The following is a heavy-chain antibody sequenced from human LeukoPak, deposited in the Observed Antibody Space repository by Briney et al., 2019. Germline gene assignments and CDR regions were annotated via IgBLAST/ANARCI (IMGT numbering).Heavy chain of an antibody. D-gene: IGHD3-3*01. CDR1: GYSFTSYW. V-gene: IGHV5-51*01. J-gene: IGHJ6*02. CDR2: IYPGDSDT. CDR3: ARRGVWSGYYEQYYLYYGMDV. Sequence: GESLKISCKGSGYSFTSYWIGWVRQMPGKGLEWMGIIYPGDSDTKYSPSFQGQVTISVDKSISTAYLQWSSLKASDTAMYYCARRGVWSGYYEQYYLYYGMDVWGQGTTVTVSS.